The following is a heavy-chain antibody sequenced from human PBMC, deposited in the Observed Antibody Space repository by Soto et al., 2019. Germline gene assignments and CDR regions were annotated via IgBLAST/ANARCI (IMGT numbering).Heavy chain of an antibody. CDR3: AKDPASASDLVTFFDY. V-gene: IGHV3-23*01. Sequence: GGSLRLSCAASGFRFDNYAMNWVRQAPGKGLEWVSVISAGGGSTNYADFVKGRFTISRDNSKNTMYLQMNSLRAEDTAVYYCAKDPASASDLVTFFDYWGQGSLVTVSS. CDR2: ISAGGGST. D-gene: IGHD3-9*01. CDR1: GFRFDNYA. J-gene: IGHJ4*02.